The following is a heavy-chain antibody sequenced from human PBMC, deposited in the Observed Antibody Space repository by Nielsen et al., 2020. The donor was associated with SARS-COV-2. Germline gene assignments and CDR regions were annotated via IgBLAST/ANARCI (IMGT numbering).Heavy chain of an antibody. V-gene: IGHV3-23*01. Sequence: GGSLRLSCAASGFTFSSYAMSWVRQALGKGLEWVSAISGSGGSTYYADSVKGRFNISRDNSKNTLYLQMNSLRAEDTAVYYCAKAGWIQLWLRPHYFDYWGQGTLVTVSS. CDR3: AKAGWIQLWLRPHYFDY. CDR1: GFTFSSYA. D-gene: IGHD5-18*01. CDR2: ISGSGGST. J-gene: IGHJ4*02.